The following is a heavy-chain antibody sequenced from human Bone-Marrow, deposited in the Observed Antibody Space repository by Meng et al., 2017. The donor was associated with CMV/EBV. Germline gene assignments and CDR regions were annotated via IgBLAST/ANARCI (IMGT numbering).Heavy chain of an antibody. V-gene: IGHV3-48*04. CDR1: GFTFSSYS. Sequence: GGSLRLSCAASGFTFSSYSMNWVRQAPGKGLEWVSYISSSSSTIYYADSVKGRFTISRDNAKNSLYLQMNSLRAEDTAVYYCARDGTTSRWDYYYGMDVWGQGTTVTVSS. CDR2: ISSSSSTI. D-gene: IGHD4-17*01. J-gene: IGHJ6*02. CDR3: ARDGTTSRWDYYYGMDV.